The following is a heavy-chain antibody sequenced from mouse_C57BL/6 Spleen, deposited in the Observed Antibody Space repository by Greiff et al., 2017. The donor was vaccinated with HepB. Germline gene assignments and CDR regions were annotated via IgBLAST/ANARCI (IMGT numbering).Heavy chain of an antibody. J-gene: IGHJ3*01. Sequence: DVMLVESGGGLVKPGGSLKLSCAASGFTFSSYAMSWVRQTPEKRLEWVATISDGGSYTYYPDNVKGRFTISRDNAKNNLYLQMSHLKSEDTAMYYCARGGDKTPFAYWGQGTLVTVSA. CDR2: ISDGGSYT. CDR3: ARGGDKTPFAY. V-gene: IGHV5-4*03. CDR1: GFTFSSYA.